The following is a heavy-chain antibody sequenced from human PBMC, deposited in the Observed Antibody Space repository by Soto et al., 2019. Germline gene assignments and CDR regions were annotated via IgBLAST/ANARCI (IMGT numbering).Heavy chain of an antibody. D-gene: IGHD3-3*01. V-gene: IGHV3-23*01. CDR3: AKGPIFGVENIYDY. J-gene: IGHJ4*02. CDR2: MSGSGGTA. Sequence: EVQLLESGGGLVQPGGSLRLSCAASGFTFSSYAMSWVRQAPGKGLEWVSGMSGSGGTAYYRDSGKGRFTISRDNSKQPLYLQMNRLRAEDPALYYCAKGPIFGVENIYDYWGQGTLVTVSS. CDR1: GFTFSSYA.